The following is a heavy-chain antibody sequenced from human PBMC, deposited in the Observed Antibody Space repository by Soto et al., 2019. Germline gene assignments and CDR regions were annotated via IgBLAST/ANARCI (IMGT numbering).Heavy chain of an antibody. CDR3: AHRGDSSSWDYYYYGMDV. CDR2: ISPYTGNT. D-gene: IGHD6-13*01. V-gene: IGHV1-18*01. J-gene: IGHJ6*02. CDR1: GYIFVNYG. Sequence: EASVKVSCKASGYIFVNYGIAWVRQAPRQGLEWMGWISPYTGNTHSASKVQGRLTITKDTSKNQVVLTMTNMDPVDTATYYCAHRGDSSSWDYYYYGMDVWGQGTTVTVSS.